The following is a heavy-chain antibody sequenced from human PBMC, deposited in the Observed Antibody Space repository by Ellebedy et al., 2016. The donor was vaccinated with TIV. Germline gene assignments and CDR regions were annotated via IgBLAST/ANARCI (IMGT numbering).Heavy chain of an antibody. CDR3: ARTFFH. Sequence: GGSLRLSXAASGFTFTDHYMDWVRQAPGKGLEWVVRTRNKANSYTTEYAASVKGRFTISRDDSKNLLYLQMNSLKTEYTAVYYCARTFFHWGQGTLVTVSS. J-gene: IGHJ4*02. CDR1: GFTFTDHY. CDR2: TRNKANSYTT. D-gene: IGHD3-3*01. V-gene: IGHV3-72*01.